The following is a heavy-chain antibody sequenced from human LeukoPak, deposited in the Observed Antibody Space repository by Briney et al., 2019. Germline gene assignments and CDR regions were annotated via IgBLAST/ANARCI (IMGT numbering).Heavy chain of an antibody. Sequence: GGSLRLSCAASGFTFTTYAMSWFRQAPGKGLEWVGFIRSKAYGGTTEYAASVKGRFTISRDDSRSIAYLQMNSLKTEDTAVYYCTRAYDSSGFLHYYGMDVWGQGTTVTVSS. CDR1: GFTFTTYA. CDR2: IRSKAYGGTT. V-gene: IGHV3-49*03. J-gene: IGHJ6*02. CDR3: TRAYDSSGFLHYYGMDV. D-gene: IGHD3-22*01.